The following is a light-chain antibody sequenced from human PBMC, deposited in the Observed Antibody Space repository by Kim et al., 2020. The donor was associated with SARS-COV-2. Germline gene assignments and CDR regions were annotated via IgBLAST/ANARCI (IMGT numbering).Light chain of an antibody. CDR2: YDG. Sequence: APGEPARFTCRGSNIGRKSVNWYQQRTGQAPVLVIYYDGRRPSGIPERFSGSNSGNTATLTVSRVEAGDEADYYCQVWDSDSDHVVFGGGTQLTVL. J-gene: IGLJ3*02. CDR1: NIGRKS. V-gene: IGLV3-21*04. CDR3: QVWDSDSDHVV.